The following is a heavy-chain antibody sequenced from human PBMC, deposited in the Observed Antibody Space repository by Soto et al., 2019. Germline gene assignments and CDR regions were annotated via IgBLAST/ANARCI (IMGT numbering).Heavy chain of an antibody. CDR3: ARGNGYYETSGDFNS. V-gene: IGHV4-38-2*02. D-gene: IGHD3-22*01. CDR1: GYSISSGYY. CDR2: AYHRGTS. J-gene: IGHJ4*02. Sequence: NPSETLSLTCTVSGYSISSGYYWGWIRQPPGKGLEWIGSAYHRGTSYYNPSLQSRVTISVDTSKNQFSLRLTSVTAADTAVYYCARGNGYYETSGDFNSWGQGALVTVSS.